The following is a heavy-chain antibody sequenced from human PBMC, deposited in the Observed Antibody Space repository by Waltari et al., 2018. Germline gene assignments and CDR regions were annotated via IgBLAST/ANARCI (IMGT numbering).Heavy chain of an antibody. Sequence: EVQLVESGGGLVKPGGSLRLSCAASGFTFSSDSMNWVRQAPGKGLEWVSSISSSSSYIYYADSVKGRFTISRDNAKNSLYLQMNSLRAEDTAVYYCAKGTYYYYYMDVWGKGTTVTVSS. V-gene: IGHV3-21*01. CDR2: ISSSSSYI. CDR1: GFTFSSDS. J-gene: IGHJ6*03. CDR3: AKGTYYYYYMDV. D-gene: IGHD3-10*01.